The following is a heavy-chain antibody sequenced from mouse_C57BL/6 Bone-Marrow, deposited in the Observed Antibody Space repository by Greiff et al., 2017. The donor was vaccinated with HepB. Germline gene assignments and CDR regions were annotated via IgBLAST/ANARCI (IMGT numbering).Heavy chain of an antibody. J-gene: IGHJ3*01. D-gene: IGHD2-1*01. V-gene: IGHV5-6*01. CDR2: ISSGGSYT. Sequence: EVKLMESGGDLVKPGGSLKLSCAASGFTFSSYGMSWVRQTPDKRLEWVATISSGGSYTYYPDSVKGRFTISRDNAKNTLYLQMSSLKSEDTAMYYCARHLYCAWFAYWGQGTLVTVSA. CDR1: GFTFSSYG. CDR3: ARHLYCAWFAY.